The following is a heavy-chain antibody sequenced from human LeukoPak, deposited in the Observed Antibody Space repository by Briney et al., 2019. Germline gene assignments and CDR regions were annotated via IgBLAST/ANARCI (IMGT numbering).Heavy chain of an antibody. V-gene: IGHV4-59*01. CDR3: ARIPGGYDILTGYYSRDWFGS. D-gene: IGHD3-9*01. J-gene: IGHJ5*01. CDR2: IYYSGST. Sequence: SETLSLTCTVSGGSISSYYWSWIRQPPGKGLEWIGYIYYSGSTNYNPSLKSRVNTSVDTSKNQFSLKLSSVTAADTAVYYCARIPGGYDILTGYYSRDWFGSWGQGTRVTVSS. CDR1: GGSISSYY.